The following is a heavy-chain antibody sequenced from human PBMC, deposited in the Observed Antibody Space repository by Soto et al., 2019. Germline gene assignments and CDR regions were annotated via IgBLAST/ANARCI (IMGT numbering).Heavy chain of an antibody. CDR2: ISYDGLKK. J-gene: IGHJ4*02. CDR3: AKDSDFGGYGNIDY. Sequence: ESGGGVVQTGRSLRLSCAASGFTFRTYAMHWVRQAPGKGLECVAFISYDGLKKDYADSVKGRFSISRDNSKNTLSLQMNNLGPEDTAVYYCAKDSDFGGYGNIDYWGQGTLVTVSS. V-gene: IGHV3-30*18. CDR1: GFTFRTYA. D-gene: IGHD3-16*01.